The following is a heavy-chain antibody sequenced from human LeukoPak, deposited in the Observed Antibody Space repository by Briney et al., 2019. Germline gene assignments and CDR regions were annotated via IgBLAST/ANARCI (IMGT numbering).Heavy chain of an antibody. Sequence: GGSLRLSCAASGFTFSSYEMNWVRQAPGKGLEWISHISSSSSYTNYVDSVKGRFTISRDNAKNSLYLQMNSLRAEDTAVYYWARAVSVFFYSLDCGGQGPRVPVPS. CDR3: ARAVSVFFYSLDC. V-gene: IGHV3-48*03. D-gene: IGHD2-8*01. J-gene: IGHJ4*02. CDR1: GFTFSSYE. CDR2: ISSSSSYT.